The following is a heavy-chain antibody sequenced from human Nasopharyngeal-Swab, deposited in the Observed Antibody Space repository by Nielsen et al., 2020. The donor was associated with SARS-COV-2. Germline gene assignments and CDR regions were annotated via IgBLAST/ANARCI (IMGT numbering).Heavy chain of an antibody. Sequence: GESLKISCVASEFTFTRFGMHWVRQAPGKGLEWVSFLSYEGSHRNYIESVKGRLTVSRDSSKNTVYLQMNSLRPDTTAVYFCAKSMAYFQLSGTYNLDFWGQGTQVTVSS. V-gene: IGHV3-30*18. D-gene: IGHD2/OR15-2a*01. CDR1: EFTFTRFG. J-gene: IGHJ4*02. CDR2: LSYEGSHR. CDR3: AKSMAYFQLSGTYNLDF.